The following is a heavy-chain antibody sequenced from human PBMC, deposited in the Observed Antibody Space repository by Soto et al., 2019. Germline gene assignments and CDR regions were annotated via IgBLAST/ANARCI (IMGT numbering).Heavy chain of an antibody. V-gene: IGHV1-2*02. J-gene: IGHJ3*02. CDR3: ARARSLDAFDI. Sequence: QVHLVQSGAEVKKPGASVKFSCKTTRDTFTGYYMHWVRQAPGQGLEWMGWINPNSGGPNYAQKFQGRVTMTRDTSISTVYMELSRLRSDDTAVYYCARARSLDAFDIWGQGTMVTVSS. CDR1: RDTFTGYY. CDR2: INPNSGGP.